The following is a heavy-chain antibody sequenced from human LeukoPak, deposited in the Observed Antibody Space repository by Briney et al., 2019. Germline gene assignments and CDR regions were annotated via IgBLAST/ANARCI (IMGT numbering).Heavy chain of an antibody. CDR1: GGSISSYY. CDR2: IYYSGST. D-gene: IGHD1-7*01. J-gene: IGHJ4*02. Sequence: KSSETLSLTCTVSGGSISSYYWSWIRQPPGKGLEWIGYIYYSGSTNYNPSLKSRVTISVDTSKNQFSLKLSSVTAADTAAYYCARLVLNWNYKFDYWGQGTLVTVSS. CDR3: ARLVLNWNYKFDY. V-gene: IGHV4-59*08.